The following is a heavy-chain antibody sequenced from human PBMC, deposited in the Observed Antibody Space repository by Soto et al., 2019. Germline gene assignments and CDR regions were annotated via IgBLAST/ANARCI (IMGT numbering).Heavy chain of an antibody. V-gene: IGHV1-2*04. CDR2: INPNSGGT. Sequence: ASVKVSCKASGYTFTGYYMHWVRQAPGQGLEWMGWINPNSGGTNYAQKFQGWVTMTRDTSISTAYMELSRLRSDDTAVYYGASGLALLVPAADAGWFDPWGQGTLVTVSS. CDR3: ASGLALLVPAADAGWFDP. J-gene: IGHJ5*02. CDR1: GYTFTGYY. D-gene: IGHD2-2*01.